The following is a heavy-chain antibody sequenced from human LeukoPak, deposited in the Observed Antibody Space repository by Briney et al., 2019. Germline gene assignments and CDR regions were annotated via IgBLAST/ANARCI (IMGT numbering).Heavy chain of an antibody. D-gene: IGHD2-2*01. CDR3: ARVVNVVVPAASSSSSWYENWFDP. J-gene: IGHJ5*02. CDR1: GGSISRGGYS. CDR2: IYHSGST. Sequence: PSETLSLTCAVSGGSISRGGYSWSWLRQPPGKGLEWIGYIYHSGSTYYNPSLKSRVTISVDRSKNQFSLKLSSVTAADTAVYYCARVVNVVVPAASSSSSWYENWFDPWGQGTLVTVSS. V-gene: IGHV4-30-2*01.